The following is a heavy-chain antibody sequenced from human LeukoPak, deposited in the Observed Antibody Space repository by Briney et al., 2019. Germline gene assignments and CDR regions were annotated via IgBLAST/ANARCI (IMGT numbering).Heavy chain of an antibody. V-gene: IGHV1-18*01. CDR1: GYTFTSYG. CDR2: ISAYNGNT. J-gene: IGHJ3*02. CDR3: ARERPPDSSGWYSAFDI. Sequence: ASVKVSCKASGYTFTSYGISWVRQAPGQGLEWMGWISAYNGNTNYAQKLQGRVTMTTDTSTSTAYMELRSLRSDDTAVYYCARERPPDSSGWYSAFDIWGQGTMVTVSS. D-gene: IGHD6-19*01.